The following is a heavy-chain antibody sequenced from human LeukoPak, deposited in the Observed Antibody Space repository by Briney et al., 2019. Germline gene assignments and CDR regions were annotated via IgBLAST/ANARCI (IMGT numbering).Heavy chain of an antibody. J-gene: IGHJ3*02. Sequence: GRSLRLSCAASGFTFSSYGMHWVRQAPGKGLEGVAVIWYDGSNKYYADSVKGRFTISRDNSKNTLYLQMNSLRAEDTAVYYCARGIPYCSGGSCYRRGGAFDIWGQGTMVTVSS. CDR3: ARGIPYCSGGSCYRRGGAFDI. V-gene: IGHV3-33*01. CDR2: IWYDGSNK. CDR1: GFTFSSYG. D-gene: IGHD2-15*01.